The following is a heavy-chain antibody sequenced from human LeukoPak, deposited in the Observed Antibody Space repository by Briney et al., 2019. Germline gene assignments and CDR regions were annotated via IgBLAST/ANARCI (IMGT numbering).Heavy chain of an antibody. D-gene: IGHD5-12*01. CDR3: AKGRCSGPGCDSFDY. CDR2: ISDDGSFT. CDR1: GLVFGKYA. J-gene: IGHJ4*02. Sequence: GGSLRLSCAASGLVFGKYAMAWVHQAPGKGLECVSIISDDGSFTYYLDSVKGRSTIFRDNSKNTLYLHMNSLKAEDTAVYYCAKGRCSGPGCDSFDYWGQGTLVTVSS. V-gene: IGHV3-23*01.